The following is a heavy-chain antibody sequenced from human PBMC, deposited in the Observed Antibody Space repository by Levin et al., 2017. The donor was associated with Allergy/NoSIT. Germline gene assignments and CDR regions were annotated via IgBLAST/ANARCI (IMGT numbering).Heavy chain of an antibody. J-gene: IGHJ6*02. D-gene: IGHD4-17*01. CDR1: GFTFRSYG. CDR3: AKDDTVTTGSLYYYYGMDV. V-gene: IGHV3-30*18. CDR2: ISYDGSNK. Sequence: GGSLRLSCAASGFTFRSYGMHWVRQAPGKGLEWVAVISYDGSNKYYADSVKGRFTISRDNSKNTLYLQMNSLRAEDTAVYYCAKDDTVTTGSLYYYYGMDVWGQGTTVTVSS.